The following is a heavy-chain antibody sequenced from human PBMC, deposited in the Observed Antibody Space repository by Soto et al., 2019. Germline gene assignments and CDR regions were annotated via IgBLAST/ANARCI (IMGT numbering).Heavy chain of an antibody. J-gene: IGHJ6*02. D-gene: IGHD5-12*01. CDR1: GGSVSSGSYY. V-gene: IGHV4-61*01. Sequence: PSETLSLTCTVSGGSVSSGSYYWSWIRQPPGKGLEWIGYIYYSGSTNYNPSLKSRVTISVDTSKNQLSLKLSSVTATDTAVYYCARGRGAGGYEGLYGMDVWGQGTTVTVSS. CDR3: ARGRGAGGYEGLYGMDV. CDR2: IYYSGST.